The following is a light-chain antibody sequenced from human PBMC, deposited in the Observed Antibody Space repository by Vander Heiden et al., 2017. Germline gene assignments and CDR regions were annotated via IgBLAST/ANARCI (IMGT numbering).Light chain of an antibody. Sequence: DIQVTQSPSSLSASVADRVTITCRASQSISSYLNWYQQKPGKAPRLLIYAASSLQSGVPSRFSGSGSGTDFTLTISSLQPEDFATYYCQQSYSTLWTFGQGTQVEIK. CDR2: AAS. CDR3: QQSYSTLWT. V-gene: IGKV1-39*01. CDR1: QSISSY. J-gene: IGKJ1*01.